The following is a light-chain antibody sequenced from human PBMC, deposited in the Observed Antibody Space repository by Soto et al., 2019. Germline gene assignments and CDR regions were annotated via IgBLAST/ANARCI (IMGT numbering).Light chain of an antibody. CDR3: QQYNNFWT. Sequence: DIQMTQFPSALSASVGDRVTITCRASQSVNIWLAWYQQKPGKATKLLISAASTVETGVPARFSGSGSGTQFTLTISSLQPDDLATYYCQQYNNFWTFGQGTKVQI. V-gene: IGKV1-5*03. CDR1: QSVNIW. CDR2: AAS. J-gene: IGKJ1*01.